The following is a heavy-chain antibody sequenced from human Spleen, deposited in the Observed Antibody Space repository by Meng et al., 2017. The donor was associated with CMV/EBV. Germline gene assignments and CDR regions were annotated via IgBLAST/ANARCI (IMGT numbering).Heavy chain of an antibody. Sequence: GESLKISCAASGFSFSSYVMHWVRQAPGKGLEWVAVIWYDGSNKYYADSVKGRFTISRDNSKNTLYLQMNSLRAEDTAVYYCARGTHHSRVAGPLGDYYYGMDVWGQGTTVTVSS. CDR2: IWYDGSNK. CDR1: GFSFSSYV. CDR3: ARGTHHSRVAGPLGDYYYGMDV. V-gene: IGHV3-30*19. D-gene: IGHD6-19*01. J-gene: IGHJ6*02.